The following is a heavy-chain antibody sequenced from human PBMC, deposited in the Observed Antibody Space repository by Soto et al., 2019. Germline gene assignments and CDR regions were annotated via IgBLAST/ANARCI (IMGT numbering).Heavy chain of an antibody. CDR2: IYWDDDK. D-gene: IGHD2-21*02. Sequence: QITLKESGPTLVKPTQTLTLTCTFSGCSLTTGGVGVGWIRQPPGKALEWLALIYWDDDKRYSPSLKSRLTVTKHTFKNQVPLTMTNVDPVDPATYSCALSRCGGNCLVSSSSHFNYGMRVWGPGTTVTNSS. V-gene: IGHV2-5*02. J-gene: IGHJ6*02. CDR1: GCSLTTGGVG. CDR3: ALSRCGGNCLVSSSSHFNYGMRV.